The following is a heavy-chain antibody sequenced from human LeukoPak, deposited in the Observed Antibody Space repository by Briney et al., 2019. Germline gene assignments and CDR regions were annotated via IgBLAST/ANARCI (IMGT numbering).Heavy chain of an antibody. Sequence: KPSETLSLTCTVSGGYISSYYWSWIRQPAGKGLDWIGRIYTSGSTNYNPSLKSRVTMSVDTSKNQFSLKLSSVTAADTAVYYCAREITMIVVVTQSAFDIWGQGTMVTVSS. J-gene: IGHJ3*02. CDR3: AREITMIVVVTQSAFDI. V-gene: IGHV4-4*07. CDR2: IYTSGST. CDR1: GGYISSYY. D-gene: IGHD3-22*01.